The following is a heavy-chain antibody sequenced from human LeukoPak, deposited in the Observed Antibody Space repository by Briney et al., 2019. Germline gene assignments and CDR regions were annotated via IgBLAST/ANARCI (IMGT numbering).Heavy chain of an antibody. CDR1: GGTVSSYA. D-gene: IGHD2-21*02. V-gene: IGHV1-69*01. Sequence: GASVKVSCKASGGTVSSYAISWVRQAPGQGLEWMGGIIPIFGTANYPQKFQGRVRLTPDESTSPAYMELSSLEPEDTAGYYCARGHIVVVTVPNYSYYVMDVWGQGTPVPV. J-gene: IGHJ6*02. CDR2: IIPIFGTA. CDR3: ARGHIVVVTVPNYSYYVMDV.